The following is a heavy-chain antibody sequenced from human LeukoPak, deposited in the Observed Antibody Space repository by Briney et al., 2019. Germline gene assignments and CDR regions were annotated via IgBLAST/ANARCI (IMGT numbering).Heavy chain of an antibody. CDR2: MNPNSGNT. Sequence: ASVKVSCKASGYTFTSYDINWVRQATGQGLEWMGWMNPNSGNTGYAQKFQGRVTMTRNTSISTAYMELSSLRSEDTAVYYCARGHRSSTSPVYYYYYGMDVWGQGTTVTVSS. J-gene: IGHJ6*02. V-gene: IGHV1-8*01. D-gene: IGHD2-2*01. CDR1: GYTFTSYD. CDR3: ARGHRSSTSPVYYYYYGMDV.